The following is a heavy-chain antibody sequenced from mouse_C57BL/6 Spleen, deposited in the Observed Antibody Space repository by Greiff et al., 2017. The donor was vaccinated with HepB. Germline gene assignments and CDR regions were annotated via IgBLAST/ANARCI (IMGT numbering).Heavy chain of an antibody. V-gene: IGHV7-3*01. CDR2: IRNKANGYTT. D-gene: IGHD2-5*01. J-gene: IGHJ4*01. Sequence: EVQGVESGGGLVQPGGSLSLSCAASGFTFTDYYMSWVRQPPGKALEWLGFIRNKANGYTTEYSASVKGRFTISRDNSQSILYLQMNALRAEYSATYYCASSGIYSNYVAYAMDYWGQGTSVTVSS. CDR3: ASSGIYSNYVAYAMDY. CDR1: GFTFTDYY.